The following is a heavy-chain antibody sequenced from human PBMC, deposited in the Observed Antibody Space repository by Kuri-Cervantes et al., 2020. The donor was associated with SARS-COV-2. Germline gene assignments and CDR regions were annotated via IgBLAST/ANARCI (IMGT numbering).Heavy chain of an antibody. CDR2: IYSGGST. D-gene: IGHD3-22*01. J-gene: IGHJ4*02. CDR1: GFTVSSNY. Sequence: GESLKISCAASGFTVSSNYMSWVRQAPGKGLEWVSVIYSGGSTYYADSVKGRFTISRDNSKNTLYLQMNSLRAEDTAVYYCARDDSSSYYSFDYWGQGTLVTVSS. CDR3: ARDDSSSYYSFDY. V-gene: IGHV3-53*01.